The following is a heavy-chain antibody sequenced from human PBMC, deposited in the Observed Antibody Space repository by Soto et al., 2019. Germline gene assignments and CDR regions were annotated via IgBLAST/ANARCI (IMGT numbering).Heavy chain of an antibody. V-gene: IGHV1-3*01. Sequence: ASVKVSCKASGYTFTSYAMHWVRQAPGQRLEWMGWINAGNGNTKYSQKFQGRVTITRDTSASTAYMELSSLRSEDTAVYYCAREGYYGSGSYYPYYYYYGMDVWGQGTTVTVSS. CDR3: AREGYYGSGSYYPYYYYYGMDV. J-gene: IGHJ6*02. CDR2: INAGNGNT. D-gene: IGHD3-10*01. CDR1: GYTFTSYA.